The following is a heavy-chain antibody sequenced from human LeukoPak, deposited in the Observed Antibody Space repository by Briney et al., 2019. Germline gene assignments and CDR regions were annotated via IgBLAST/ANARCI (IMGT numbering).Heavy chain of an antibody. CDR2: MNPNSGNT. J-gene: IGHJ4*02. V-gene: IGHV1-8*03. CDR1: GYTFTSYD. Sequence: ASVKVSCKASGYTFTSYDINWVRQATGHGLEWMGWMNPNSGNTGYAHKFQSTVTITRNTSISTAYMELSSLRSEDTAVYYCARISSGQRRTLRYYFDYWGQGTLVTVSS. D-gene: IGHD3-22*01. CDR3: ARISSGQRRTLRYYFDY.